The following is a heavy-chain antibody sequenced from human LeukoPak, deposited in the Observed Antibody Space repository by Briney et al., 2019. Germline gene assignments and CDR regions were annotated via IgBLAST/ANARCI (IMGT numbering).Heavy chain of an antibody. CDR1: GFTFSSYA. CDR3: ARAAVEWELSY. J-gene: IGHJ4*02. Sequence: PVRSLRLSCAASGFTFSSYAMHWVRQAPGKGLEWVAVISYDGSNKYYADSVKGRFTISRDNSKNTLYLQMNSLRAEDTAVYYCARAAVEWELSYWGQGTLVTVSS. V-gene: IGHV3-30-3*01. CDR2: ISYDGSNK. D-gene: IGHD1-26*01.